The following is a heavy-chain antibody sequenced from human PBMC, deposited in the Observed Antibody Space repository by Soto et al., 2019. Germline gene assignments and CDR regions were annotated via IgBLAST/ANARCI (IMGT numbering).Heavy chain of an antibody. V-gene: IGHV4-39*01. Sequence: QLQLQESGPGLVKPSETLSLTCTVSGGSISSSTYYWGWIRQPPGKGLEWIGSIYNSGSTYYNPSPQSQITTHVDPSTNQFSRRRSSVTAADTAVYYCARQSVVVVVAATHYWGQGTLVTVSS. J-gene: IGHJ4*02. CDR2: IYNSGST. CDR1: GGSISSSTYY. D-gene: IGHD2-15*01. CDR3: ARQSVVVVVAATHY.